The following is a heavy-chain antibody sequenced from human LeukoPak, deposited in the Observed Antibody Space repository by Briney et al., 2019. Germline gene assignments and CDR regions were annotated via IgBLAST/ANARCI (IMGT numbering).Heavy chain of an antibody. Sequence: GGSLRLSCAASGFRFNTYWMSWVRQAPDKGLEWVAFIRYDGSRKYYADSVRGRFTISRDNSKNTLYLQMNSLRAEDTAMYYCAKVSLNMVNDAFDIWGQGTMVSVSS. V-gene: IGHV3-30*02. J-gene: IGHJ3*02. CDR2: IRYDGSRK. CDR3: AKVSLNMVNDAFDI. CDR1: GFRFNTYW. D-gene: IGHD4/OR15-4a*01.